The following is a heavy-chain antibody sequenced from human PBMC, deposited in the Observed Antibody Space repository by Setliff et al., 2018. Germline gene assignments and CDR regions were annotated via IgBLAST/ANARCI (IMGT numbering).Heavy chain of an antibody. V-gene: IGHV3-15*01. CDR1: GFTFNNAW. CDR3: ARTCSGSGCYAGLES. D-gene: IGHD2-15*01. Sequence: GGSLRLSCAASGFTFNNAWMNWVRQAPGKGPEWLGLIKTNSEGGATEYAPPVKGRFTISRDDSKTTVYLQMNSLQVDDTAVYYCARTCSGSGCYAGLESWGQGTPVTVSS. J-gene: IGHJ4*02. CDR2: IKTNSEGGAT.